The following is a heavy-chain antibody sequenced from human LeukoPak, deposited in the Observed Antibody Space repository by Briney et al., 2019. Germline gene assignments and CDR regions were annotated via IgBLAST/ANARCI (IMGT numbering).Heavy chain of an antibody. Sequence: SETLSLTCTVSGGPISSYYWSWIRQPPGKGLEWIGYIYYSGSTNYNPSLKSRVTISVDTSKNQFSLKLSSVTAADTAVYYCARDITMVRGVVDAFDIWGQGTMVTVSS. D-gene: IGHD3-10*01. CDR3: ARDITMVRGVVDAFDI. CDR1: GGPISSYY. CDR2: IYYSGST. V-gene: IGHV4-59*01. J-gene: IGHJ3*02.